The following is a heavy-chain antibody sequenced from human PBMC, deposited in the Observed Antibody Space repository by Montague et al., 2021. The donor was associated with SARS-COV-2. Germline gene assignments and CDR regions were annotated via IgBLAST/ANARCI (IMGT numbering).Heavy chain of an antibody. Sequence: SLRLSCAASGFTFSNAWLSWVRQAPGKGLEWVGRITSKTDGGTTDYAAPVKGRFTISRDDSKNTLYLQMNSLKTEDTAVYYCTTDRDYDYVWGSYRYPDYWGQGTLVTVSS. CDR3: TTDRDYDYVWGSYRYPDY. D-gene: IGHD3-16*02. J-gene: IGHJ4*02. CDR2: ITSKTDGGTT. V-gene: IGHV3-15*01. CDR1: GFTFSNAW.